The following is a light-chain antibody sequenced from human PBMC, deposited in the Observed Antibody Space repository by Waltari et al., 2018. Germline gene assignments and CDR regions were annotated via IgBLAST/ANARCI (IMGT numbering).Light chain of an antibody. Sequence: ELVLTQSPGTLSLSPGARATLSCRANQSLSNNYLAWYQQKPGQAPRLLIYHASSRTTGIPDRFGGSGSGTDFTLSISRVEPEDFAVYYCQQYGTSSLSFGGGTKVEIK. CDR3: QQYGTSSLS. CDR1: QSLSNNY. CDR2: HAS. V-gene: IGKV3-20*01. J-gene: IGKJ4*01.